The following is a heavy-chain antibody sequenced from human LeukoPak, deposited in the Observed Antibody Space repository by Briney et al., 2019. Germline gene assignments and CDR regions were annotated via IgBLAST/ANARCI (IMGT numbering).Heavy chain of an antibody. D-gene: IGHD2-15*01. CDR2: IRNDGSNK. CDR1: GFTFSSYG. V-gene: IGHV3-30*02. J-gene: IGHJ4*02. Sequence: PGGSLRLSCAASGFTFSSYGMHWVRQAPGKGLEWVAFIRNDGSNKYYADSVRGGVTISRENTKRTQYLQMHSLRAEDTAVYYCANGEVYCSVGTCYSGYWGQVTLVTVSS. CDR3: ANGEVYCSVGTCYSGY.